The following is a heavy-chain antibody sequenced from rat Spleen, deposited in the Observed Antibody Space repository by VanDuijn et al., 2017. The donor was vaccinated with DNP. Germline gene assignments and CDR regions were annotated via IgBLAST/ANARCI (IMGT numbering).Heavy chain of an antibody. CDR2: IWSGGST. D-gene: IGHD1-9*01. CDR3: TRCDYGYNYVGDFDY. CDR1: GFSLTSNG. J-gene: IGHJ2*01. Sequence: QVQLKESGPGLVQPSQTLSLTCTVSGFSLTSNGVHWVRQPPEKGLEWVGVIWSGGSTDYNSALQSRLSISRDTSKSQVFLKINRLQTEDTAIYFCTRCDYGYNYVGDFDYWGQGVMVTVSS. V-gene: IGHV2-1*01.